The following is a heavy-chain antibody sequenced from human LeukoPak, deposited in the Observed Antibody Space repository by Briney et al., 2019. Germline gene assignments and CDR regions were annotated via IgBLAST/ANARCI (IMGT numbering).Heavy chain of an antibody. J-gene: IGHJ4*02. CDR2: INHSGST. D-gene: IGHD6-6*01. CDR3: ARGASSSSFPSGDYFDY. V-gene: IGHV4-34*01. CDR1: GGSFSGYY. Sequence: SETLSLTCAVYGGSFSGYYWSLIRQPPGKGLEWIGEINHSGSTNYNPSLKSRVTISVDTSKNQFSLKLSSVTAADTAVYYCARGASSSSFPSGDYFDYWGQGTLVTVSS.